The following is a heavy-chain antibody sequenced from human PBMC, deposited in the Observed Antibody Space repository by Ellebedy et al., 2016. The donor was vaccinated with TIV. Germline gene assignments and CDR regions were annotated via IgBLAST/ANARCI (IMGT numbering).Heavy chain of an antibody. CDR2: ISSSGSIK. V-gene: IGHV3-48*04. CDR1: GFTFSDYS. J-gene: IGHJ1*01. Sequence: GESLKISCAASGFTFSDYSMNWVRQAPGKGLEWVSYISSSGSIKHYADSVKGRFTTTRENTKNSLYLQMNSLGAEDTAVYYCARVWENYGDPRGGKEYFHHWGQGTLVTVSS. D-gene: IGHD4-17*01. CDR3: ARVWENYGDPRGGKEYFHH.